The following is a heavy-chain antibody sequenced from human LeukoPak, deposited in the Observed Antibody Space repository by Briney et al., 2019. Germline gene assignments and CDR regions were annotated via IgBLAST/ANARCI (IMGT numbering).Heavy chain of an antibody. CDR2: ISGSGGST. V-gene: IGHV3-23*01. J-gene: IGHJ4*02. CDR3: AKPAKYCSSTSCYAGHFDY. CDR1: GFTFSSYA. D-gene: IGHD2-2*01. Sequence: HPGRSLRLSCAASGFTFSSYAMSWVRQAPGKGLEWVSAISGSGGSTYYADSVKGRFTISRDNSKNTLYLQMNSLRAEDTAVYYCAKPAKYCSSTSCYAGHFDYWGQGTLVTVSS.